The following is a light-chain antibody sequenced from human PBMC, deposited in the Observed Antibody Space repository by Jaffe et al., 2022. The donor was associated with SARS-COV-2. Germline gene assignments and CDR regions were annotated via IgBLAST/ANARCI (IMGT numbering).Light chain of an antibody. J-gene: IGKJ4*01. CDR2: DAS. CDR1: QDIKRY. Sequence: DIQMTQSPSSLSASVGDRVTITCQASQDIKRYLNWYQQKPGKAPKVLIHDASNLEAGVPSRFSGSGSGTDFTFTISSLQPEDFATYYCQQYDYLPLTFGGGTKVDIK. V-gene: IGKV1-33*01. CDR3: QQYDYLPLT.